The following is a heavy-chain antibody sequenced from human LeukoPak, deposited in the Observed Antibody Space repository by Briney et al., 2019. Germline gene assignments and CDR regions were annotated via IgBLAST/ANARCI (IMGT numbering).Heavy chain of an antibody. Sequence: GASVKVSCKASGGTFSSYAISWVRQAPGQGLEWMGGIIPIFGTANYAQKFQGRVTITADESTSTAYMELSSLRSEDTAVYYCARPRQYYDILTGYYAYYFDYWGQGTLVTVSS. CDR3: ARPRQYYDILTGYYAYYFDY. J-gene: IGHJ4*02. CDR2: IIPIFGTA. D-gene: IGHD3-9*01. V-gene: IGHV1-69*13. CDR1: GGTFSSYA.